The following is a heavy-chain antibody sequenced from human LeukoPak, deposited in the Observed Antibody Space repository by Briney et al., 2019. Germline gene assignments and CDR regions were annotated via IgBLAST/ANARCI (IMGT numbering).Heavy chain of an antibody. CDR1: GYSFTSYW. CDR2: AYPADSDT. Sequence: GESLKISCKGSGYSFTSYWIAWVRQMPGKGLEWMGIAYPADSDTTYSPSFQGQVTLSADKSISTAYLQWSSLKASDTAMYYCARRRTGLSFDYWGQGTLVTVSS. CDR3: ARRRTGLSFDY. D-gene: IGHD3-10*01. J-gene: IGHJ4*02. V-gene: IGHV5-51*01.